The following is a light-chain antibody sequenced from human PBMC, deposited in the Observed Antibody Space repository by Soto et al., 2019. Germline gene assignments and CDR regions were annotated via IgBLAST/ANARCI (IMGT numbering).Light chain of an antibody. J-gene: IGLJ1*01. Sequence: QSVLTQPRSVSGSPGQSVTISCTGISSDVGGYNYVSWYQQHPGKAPKLMIYDVSKRPSGVPDRFSGSKSGNTASLTISGLQAEDEADYYCSSYTTSSTYVFGTGTQLTVL. CDR2: DVS. CDR3: SSYTTSSTYV. V-gene: IGLV2-11*01. CDR1: SSDVGGYNY.